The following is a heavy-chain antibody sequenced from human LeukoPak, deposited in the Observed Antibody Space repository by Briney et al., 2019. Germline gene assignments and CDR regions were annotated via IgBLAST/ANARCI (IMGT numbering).Heavy chain of an antibody. Sequence: GGSLRLSCAACGFTFSSYALSWVRQDPGEGLEWVSIIGGNGGCTYYSDHLKGLFTISRDNLKSTLYLQINSLRAEDTALYYCARRSGSSWYRGFDPWGQGTLVTVSS. J-gene: IGHJ5*02. CDR3: ARRSGSSWYRGFDP. V-gene: IGHV3-23*01. CDR1: GFTFSSYA. CDR2: IGGNGGCT. D-gene: IGHD6-13*01.